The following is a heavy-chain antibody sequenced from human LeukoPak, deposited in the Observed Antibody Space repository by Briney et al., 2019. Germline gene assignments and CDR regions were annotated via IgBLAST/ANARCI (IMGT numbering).Heavy chain of an antibody. J-gene: IGHJ4*02. Sequence: SETLSLTCTVSGGSISSSSYYWGWIRQPPGKGLEWIGSIYYSGSTCYNPSLKSRVTISVDTSKNQFSLKLSSVTAADTAVYYCARQYSSSWYDYWGQGTLVTVSS. D-gene: IGHD6-13*01. CDR2: IYYSGST. CDR3: ARQYSSSWYDY. CDR1: GGSISSSSYY. V-gene: IGHV4-39*07.